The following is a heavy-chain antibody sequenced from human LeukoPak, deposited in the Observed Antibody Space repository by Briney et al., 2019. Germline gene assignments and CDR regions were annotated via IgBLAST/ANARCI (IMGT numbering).Heavy chain of an antibody. J-gene: IGHJ4*02. CDR1: GFTFSSYG. V-gene: IGHV3-23*01. CDR2: ISGSGDTT. D-gene: IGHD1-1*01. Sequence: GGSLRLSCAASGFTFSSYGMSWVRQPPGKGLEWVSLISGSGDTTYYADSVKGRFTISRDNSKNTLYLQMNSLRAEDTAVYYCANLRKSLWIPEFDYWGQGTLVTVSS. CDR3: ANLRKSLWIPEFDY.